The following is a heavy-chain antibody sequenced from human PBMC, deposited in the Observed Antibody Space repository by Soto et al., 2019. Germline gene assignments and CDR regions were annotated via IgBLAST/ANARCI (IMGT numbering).Heavy chain of an antibody. CDR2: IYRGGNT. CDR1: GLTVSSNY. D-gene: IGHD1-26*01. CDR3: AKGIKWELPFDS. J-gene: IGHJ4*02. Sequence: GGSLRLSCAASGLTVSSNYMAWVRQATGKGLEWVSVIYRGGNTYHADSVQGRFSISRDNSKNTVDLQMNSLRTKDTAVYYCAKGIKWELPFDSWGQGTLVTVSS. V-gene: IGHV3-53*01.